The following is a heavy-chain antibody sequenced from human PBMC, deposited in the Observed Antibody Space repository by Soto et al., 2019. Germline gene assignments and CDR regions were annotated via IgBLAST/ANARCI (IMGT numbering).Heavy chain of an antibody. D-gene: IGHD3-10*01. V-gene: IGHV4-34*01. CDR2: INHSGST. CDR3: ARGYRNGMVRGVTLDY. J-gene: IGHJ4*02. CDR1: GGSFSGYY. Sequence: PSETLSLTCAVYGGSFSGYYWSWIRQPPGKGLEWIGEINHSGSTNYNPSLKSRVTISVDTSKNQFSLKLSSVIAADTAVYYCARGYRNGMVRGVTLDYWGQGTLVTVSS.